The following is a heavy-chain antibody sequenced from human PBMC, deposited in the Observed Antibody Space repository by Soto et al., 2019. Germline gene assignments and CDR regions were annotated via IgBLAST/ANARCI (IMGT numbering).Heavy chain of an antibody. CDR2: ISYDGSNK. CDR3: ARDRGVAATQKIYYYGMDV. CDR1: GSTFSSYA. D-gene: IGHD2-15*01. J-gene: IGHJ6*02. V-gene: IGHV3-30-3*01. Sequence: PGGALRLSCAASGSTFSSYAMHWVRQAPGKGLEWVAVISYDGSNKYYADSVKGRFTISRDNSKNTLYLQMNSLRAEDTAVYYCARDRGVAATQKIYYYGMDVWGQGTTVTVSS.